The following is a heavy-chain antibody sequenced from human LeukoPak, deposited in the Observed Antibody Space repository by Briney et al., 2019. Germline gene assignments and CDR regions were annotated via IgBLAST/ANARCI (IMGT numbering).Heavy chain of an antibody. CDR1: GGTFISYA. J-gene: IGHJ6*03. D-gene: IGHD3-3*01. Sequence: GASVKVSCKASGGTFISYAISWVRQAPGQGLEWMGGIIPIFGTANYAQKFQGRVTITADESTSTAYMELSSLRSEDTAVYYCARSYDFWSGYFSYYYMDVWGKGTTVTASS. CDR2: IIPIFGTA. CDR3: ARSYDFWSGYFSYYYMDV. V-gene: IGHV1-69*13.